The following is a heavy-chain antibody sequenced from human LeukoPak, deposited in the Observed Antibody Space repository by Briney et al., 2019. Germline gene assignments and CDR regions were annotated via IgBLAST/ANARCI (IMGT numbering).Heavy chain of an antibody. D-gene: IGHD1-26*01. Sequence: GGSLRLSCAASGLTFCNYAMSWVGQAPGKGLEWVSAINGDGDSTYYADSVKGQFTISRDNSRNTLYLQLNSLRAEDTAVYSCAKDRARGGATDFDYWGQGTLVTVSS. CDR3: AKDRARGGATDFDY. J-gene: IGHJ4*02. V-gene: IGHV3-23*01. CDR1: GLTFCNYA. CDR2: INGDGDST.